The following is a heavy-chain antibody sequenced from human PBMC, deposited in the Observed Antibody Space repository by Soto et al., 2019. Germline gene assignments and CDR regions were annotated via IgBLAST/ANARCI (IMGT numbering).Heavy chain of an antibody. CDR3: ARAWDIVVEGMDV. J-gene: IGHJ6*02. D-gene: IGHD2-2*01. V-gene: IGHV1-18*04. CDR1: GYTFTSYG. CDR2: ISAYNGNT. Sequence: GASVKVSCKASGYTFTSYGISWVREAPGQGLEWMGWISAYNGNTNYAQKFQGRVTMTTDTSTSTAYMELRSLRSDDTAVYYCARAWDIVVEGMDVWGQGTTVTVSS.